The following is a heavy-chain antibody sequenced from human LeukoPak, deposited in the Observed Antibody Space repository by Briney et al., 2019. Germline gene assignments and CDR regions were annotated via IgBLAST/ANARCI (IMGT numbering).Heavy chain of an antibody. D-gene: IGHD2-2*01. V-gene: IGHV3-23*01. CDR1: GFTFNNYA. Sequence: GGSLRLSCAASGFTFNNYAMSWVRQAPGKGLEWASGLSGTGGNTYYADSVKGRFTISRDTSKNMMYLEMNSLRAEDTAIYYCARVGPAAARDYWGQGTLVTVSS. CDR3: ARVGPAAARDY. J-gene: IGHJ4*02. CDR2: LSGTGGNT.